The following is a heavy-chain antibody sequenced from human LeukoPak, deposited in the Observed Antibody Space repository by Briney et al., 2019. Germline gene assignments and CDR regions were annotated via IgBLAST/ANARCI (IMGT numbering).Heavy chain of an antibody. CDR3: ARDRYDFWSGSSGIDY. CDR2: ISSSSSYI. V-gene: IGHV3-21*01. CDR1: GFTFSSYS. D-gene: IGHD3-3*01. J-gene: IGHJ4*02. Sequence: GGSLRLSCAASGFTFSSYSMNWVRQAPGKGLEWVSSISSSSSYIYYADSVKGRFTISRDNAKNSLYLQMNSLRAEDTAVYYCARDRYDFWSGSSGIDYWGQGTLVTVSS.